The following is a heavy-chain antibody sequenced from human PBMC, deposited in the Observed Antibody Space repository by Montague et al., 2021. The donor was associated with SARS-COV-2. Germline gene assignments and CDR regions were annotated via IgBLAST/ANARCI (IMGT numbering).Heavy chain of an antibody. J-gene: IGHJ4*02. CDR2: GT. D-gene: IGHD5-12*01. Sequence: GTNYNPSFESRVAISLDTSKNQFSLNLSPVTTADTAVYYCTRGSGYSGYALAYWGKGTLVTVS. CDR3: TRGSGYSGYALAY. V-gene: IGHV4-59*09.